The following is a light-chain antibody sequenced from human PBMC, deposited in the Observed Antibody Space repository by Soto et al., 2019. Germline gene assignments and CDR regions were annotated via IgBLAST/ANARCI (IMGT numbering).Light chain of an antibody. CDR1: QSLLHSNGYNY. Sequence: DIVMTQSPLSLPVTPGEPASISCRSSQSLLHSNGYNYLDWYLQKPGQSPQLLIYLGSNRASRVPDRCSGSGSGTDFTLKISRVEAEDVGVYYCMQALQTPRTFGGGTKVDIK. J-gene: IGKJ4*02. CDR3: MQALQTPRT. CDR2: LGS. V-gene: IGKV2-28*01.